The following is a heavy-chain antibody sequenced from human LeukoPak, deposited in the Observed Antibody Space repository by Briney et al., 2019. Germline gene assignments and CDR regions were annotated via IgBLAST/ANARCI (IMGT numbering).Heavy chain of an antibody. D-gene: IGHD2-2*01. CDR1: GGSISSGGYY. J-gene: IGHJ4*02. CDR3: ARADIVVVPGRLRGYYFDY. V-gene: IGHV4-31*03. CDR2: IYYSGST. Sequence: PSQTLSLTCTVSGGSISSGGYYWSWIRQHPGKGLEWIGYIYYSGSTYYNPSLKSRVTISVDTSKNQFSLKLSSVTAAGTAVYYCARADIVVVPGRLRGYYFDYWGQGTLVTVSS.